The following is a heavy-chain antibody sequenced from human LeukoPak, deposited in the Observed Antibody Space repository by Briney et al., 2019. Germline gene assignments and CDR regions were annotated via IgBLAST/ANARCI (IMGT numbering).Heavy chain of an antibody. J-gene: IGHJ4*02. CDR1: GFTVSGNY. CDR2: IYSGGTT. V-gene: IGHV3-53*01. CDR3: ARRAGGYSHPYDY. Sequence: TGGSLRLSCAVSGFTVSGNYMSWVRQAPGKGLEWVSLIYSGGTTYYADSVKGRFTISRDNSKNTLYLQMNSLRAKDTAVYYCARRAGGYSHPYDYWGQGILVTVSS. D-gene: IGHD4-23*01.